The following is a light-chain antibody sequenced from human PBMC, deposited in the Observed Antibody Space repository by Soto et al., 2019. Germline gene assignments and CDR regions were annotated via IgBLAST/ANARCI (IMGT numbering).Light chain of an antibody. Sequence: QSALTQPASVSGSPGQSITISCTGTSSDVGAYNYVSWYQQHPGKAPKLMIYEVSYRPSGVSNRFSGSTSGNTASLTISGLQAEDEADYYCSSYTSSSTYVFGTGTQLTVL. V-gene: IGLV2-14*01. CDR2: EVS. J-gene: IGLJ1*01. CDR1: SSDVGAYNY. CDR3: SSYTSSSTYV.